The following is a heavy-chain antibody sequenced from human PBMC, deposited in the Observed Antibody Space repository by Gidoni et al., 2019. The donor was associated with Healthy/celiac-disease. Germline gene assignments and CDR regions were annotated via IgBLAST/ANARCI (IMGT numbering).Heavy chain of an antibody. D-gene: IGHD3-3*01. J-gene: IGHJ6*02. Sequence: QLQLQESGPGLVKPSETLSLTCTVSGGSISSSSYYWGWIRQPPGKGLEWIGSIYYSGSTYYNPFLKSRVTISVDTSKNQFSLKLSSVTAADTAVYYCARQGKESTIFGVVIRGDYYYYGMDVWGQGTTVTVSS. V-gene: IGHV4-39*01. CDR1: GGSISSSSYY. CDR2: IYYSGST. CDR3: ARQGKESTIFGVVIRGDYYYYGMDV.